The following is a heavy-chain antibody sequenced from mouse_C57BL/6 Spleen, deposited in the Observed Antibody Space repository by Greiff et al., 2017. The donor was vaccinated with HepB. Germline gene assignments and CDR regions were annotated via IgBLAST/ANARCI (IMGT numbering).Heavy chain of an antibody. Sequence: QVQLKQSGAELVRPGASVTLSCKASGYTFTDYEMHWVKQTPVHGLEWIGAIDPETGGTAYNQKFKGKAILTADKSSSTAYMELRSLTSEDSAVYYCTRSDYDGDGYAMDYWGQGTSVTVSS. CDR3: TRSDYDGDGYAMDY. V-gene: IGHV1-15*01. J-gene: IGHJ4*01. CDR1: GYTFTDYE. CDR2: IDPETGGT. D-gene: IGHD2-4*01.